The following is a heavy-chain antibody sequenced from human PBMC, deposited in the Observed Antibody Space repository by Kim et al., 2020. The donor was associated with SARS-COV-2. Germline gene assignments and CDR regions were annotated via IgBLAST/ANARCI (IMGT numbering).Heavy chain of an antibody. CDR1: GFTFSNYA. CDR3: ANRYGAGSKHTSH. Sequence: GGSLRLSCATSGFTFSNYAMSWVRQPPGKGLEWVSTLSGGGGTTYYPDSVKGRFTISRDNVKNTLYLQINSLRPEDTGIYYCANRYGAGSKHTSHWGHGT. D-gene: IGHD1-26*01. V-gene: IGHV3-23*01. J-gene: IGHJ4*01. CDR2: LSGGGGTT.